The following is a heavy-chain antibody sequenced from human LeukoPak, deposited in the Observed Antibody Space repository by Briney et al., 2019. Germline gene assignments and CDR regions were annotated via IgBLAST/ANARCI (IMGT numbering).Heavy chain of an antibody. Sequence: ASVKVSCKASGYTFTSYGISWVRQAPGPGLEWMGWIRFYNANTKYAQKLQDRVTMTTDTSTSTAYIEVRSLRCDDTALYCCARDLRWAGYSSSWSRCYFDYWGQGTLVTVSS. CDR2: IRFYNANT. CDR1: GYTFTSYG. CDR3: ARDLRWAGYSSSWSRCYFDY. D-gene: IGHD6-13*01. J-gene: IGHJ4*02. V-gene: IGHV1-18*01.